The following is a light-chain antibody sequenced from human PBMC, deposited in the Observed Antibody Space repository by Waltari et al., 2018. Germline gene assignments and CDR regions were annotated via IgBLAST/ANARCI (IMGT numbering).Light chain of an antibody. CDR3: SSWTTSDTRKVL. CDR2: DVT. V-gene: IGLV2-14*03. CDR1: SGDVGGYDY. Sequence: QSALTQPASVSGSPGQSITISCTGTSGDVGGYDYVSWYQQHPGKAPKLVIYDVTNRPSGISDRFSGSKSGTTASLSISGLQAEDEADYFCSSWTTSDTRKVLFGGGTKLTVL. J-gene: IGLJ2*01.